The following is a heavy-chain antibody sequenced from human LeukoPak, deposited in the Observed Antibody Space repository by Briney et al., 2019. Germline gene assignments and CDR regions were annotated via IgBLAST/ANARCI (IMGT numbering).Heavy chain of an antibody. J-gene: IGHJ4*02. CDR1: GFTFSNEA. CDR2: ISPGGGTT. CDR3: AKGPGFGSGWYPSL. Sequence: GGSLRLSCAVSGFTFSNEAMGWVRQLRGGGLEWVSTISPGGGTTYYAESMKGRFTISRDNSKNTLYLQMNSLRAEDTAVYYCAKGPGFGSGWYPSLWGQGTLVTVSS. D-gene: IGHD6-19*01. V-gene: IGHV3-23*01.